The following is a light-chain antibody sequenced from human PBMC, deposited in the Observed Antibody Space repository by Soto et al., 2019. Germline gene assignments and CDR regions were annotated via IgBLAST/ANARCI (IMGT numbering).Light chain of an antibody. J-gene: IGLJ2*01. CDR3: ATWDGSLPGEV. CDR2: DNN. CDR1: SSNIGNNY. Sequence: QSVLTQSPSVSAAPGQKVTISCSGSSSNIGNNYVSWYQQLPGTAPKLLIYDNNKRPSGIPDRFSCSKSGTSGTLDITGLHTGDEADYYCATWDGSLPGEVFGGGTKVTVL. V-gene: IGLV1-51*01.